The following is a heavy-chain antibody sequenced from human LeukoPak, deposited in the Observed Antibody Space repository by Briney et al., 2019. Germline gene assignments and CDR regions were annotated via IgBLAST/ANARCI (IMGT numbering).Heavy chain of an antibody. CDR2: INGDGTSI. J-gene: IGHJ3*02. CDR1: NFTFSDYH. V-gene: IGHV3-11*04. CDR3: ARRILGSNGFDI. Sequence: GGSLRLSCEASNFTFSDYHMNWVRQAPGRGLEWVSYINGDGTSIYYADSLKGRFTISRDNAKRSVYLQMTSLGVEDTAVYYCARRILGSNGFDIWGQGTMVTVSS. D-gene: IGHD3-10*02.